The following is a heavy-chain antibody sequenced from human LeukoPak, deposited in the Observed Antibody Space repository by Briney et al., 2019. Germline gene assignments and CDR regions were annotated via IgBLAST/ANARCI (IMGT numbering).Heavy chain of an antibody. D-gene: IGHD2-8*01. CDR3: ARXLXCTNGVCPYYFDY. J-gene: IGHJ4*02. CDR2: INHSGNT. V-gene: IGHV4-34*01. CDR1: GGSFSGYY. Sequence: PSETLSLTCAVYGGSFSGYYWSWIRQPPGKGLEWIGEINHSGNTYYNPSLKSRLAISVDTSKNQFSLRLSYVTAADTAIYYCARXLXCTNGVCPYYFDYWGQGTLVTVSS.